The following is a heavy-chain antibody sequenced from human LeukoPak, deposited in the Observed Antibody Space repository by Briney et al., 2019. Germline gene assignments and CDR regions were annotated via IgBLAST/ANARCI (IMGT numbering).Heavy chain of an antibody. CDR1: GGTFSSYA. V-gene: IGHV1-69*13. CDR2: IIPIFGTA. CDR3: ARDQSRGYSSGTFDY. D-gene: IGHD6-19*01. J-gene: IGHJ4*02. Sequence: ASVKVSCKASGGTFSSYAISWVRQAPGQGLEWMGGIIPIFGTANYAQKFQGRVTITAVESTSTAYMELSSLRSEDTAVYYCARDQSRGYSSGTFDYWGQGTLVTVSS.